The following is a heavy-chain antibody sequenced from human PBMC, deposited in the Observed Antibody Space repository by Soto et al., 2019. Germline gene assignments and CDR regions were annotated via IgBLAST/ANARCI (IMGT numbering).Heavy chain of an antibody. D-gene: IGHD6-19*01. CDR1: GYTFTSYG. J-gene: IGHJ4*02. V-gene: IGHV1-18*01. Sequence: QVQLVQSGAEVKKPGASVKVSCKASGYTFTSYGISWVRQAPGQGLEWMGWISAYNGNTNYAQKLQGRVTMTTDTSTSTAYMEVRSLRSDDTAVYFCARGPNRCGFHLFRSSCWYRGYYWGQGTLVTVSS. CDR3: ARGPNRCGFHLFRSSCWYRGYY. CDR2: ISAYNGNT.